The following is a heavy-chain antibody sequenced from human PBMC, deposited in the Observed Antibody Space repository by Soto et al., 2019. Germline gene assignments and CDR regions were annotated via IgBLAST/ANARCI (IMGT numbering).Heavy chain of an antibody. Sequence: QVQLVQSGAEVKKPGSSVKVSCKASGGTFNRYAISWVRQAPGQGLEWMGGIIPIFGIGNDAQRFQGRVTITADESTGTAYMELSSLRSEDTGVYYCARAPITRFGVVSIPPHYYSEMDVWGQGTRVIVSS. V-gene: IGHV1-69*01. CDR3: ARAPITRFGVVSIPPHYYSEMDV. J-gene: IGHJ6*02. D-gene: IGHD3-3*01. CDR2: IIPIFGIG. CDR1: GGTFNRYA.